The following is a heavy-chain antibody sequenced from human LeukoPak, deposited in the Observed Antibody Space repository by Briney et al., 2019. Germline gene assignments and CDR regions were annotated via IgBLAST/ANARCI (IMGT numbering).Heavy chain of an antibody. Sequence: SETLSLTCTVSGGSISSYYWSWIRQPRGKGLEWIGNIYYSGSTNYNPSLKSRVTISVDTSKNQFSLKLTSVTAADTAVYYCARGMYYDILTGLPNWFDPWGQGTLVTVSS. CDR1: GGSISSYY. CDR2: IYYSGST. D-gene: IGHD3-9*01. V-gene: IGHV4-59*08. CDR3: ARGMYYDILTGLPNWFDP. J-gene: IGHJ5*02.